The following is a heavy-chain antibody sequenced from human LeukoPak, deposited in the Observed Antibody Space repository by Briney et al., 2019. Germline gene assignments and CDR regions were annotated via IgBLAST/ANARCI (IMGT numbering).Heavy chain of an antibody. J-gene: IGHJ4*02. CDR1: GFTFSSYA. CDR2: ISYDGSNK. Sequence: GGSLRLSCAASGFTFSSYAMHWVRQAPGKGLEWVAVISYDGSNKYYADSVKGRFTISRDNAKNTLHLQMNSLRAEDTAVYYCAKMGFGGWGQGTLVTVPS. D-gene: IGHD3-10*01. V-gene: IGHV3-30-3*02. CDR3: AKMGFGG.